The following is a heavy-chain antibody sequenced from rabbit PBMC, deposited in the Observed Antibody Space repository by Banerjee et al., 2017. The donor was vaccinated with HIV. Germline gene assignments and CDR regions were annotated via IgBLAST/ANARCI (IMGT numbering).Heavy chain of an antibody. J-gene: IGHJ4*01. CDR1: GFDFSSNA. CDR3: ARDLAGVIGWNFNL. Sequence: QEQLEESGGGLVQPEGSLTLTCKASGFDFSSNAMCWVRQALGKGLEWIACINSNTGNTVYASWAKGPFTISKTSSTTVTLQMTSLTAADTATYFCARDLAGVIGWNFNLWGPGTIV. V-gene: IGHV1S45*01. D-gene: IGHD4-1*01. CDR2: INSNTGNT.